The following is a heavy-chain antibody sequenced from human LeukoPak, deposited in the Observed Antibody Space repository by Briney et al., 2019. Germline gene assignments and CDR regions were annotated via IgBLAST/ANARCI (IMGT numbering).Heavy chain of an antibody. CDR3: ARDRGYSYGPSSGY. D-gene: IGHD5-18*01. CDR2: ISSSGATT. Sequence: GGSLRLSCAASGFTFSDYYMSWIRQAPGKGLEWISYISSSGATTYYADSVKGRFTISRDNTKNSLFLQMNSLRAEDTAVYYCARDRGYSYGPSSGYWGQGTLVTVSS. CDR1: GFTFSDYY. V-gene: IGHV3-11*01. J-gene: IGHJ4*02.